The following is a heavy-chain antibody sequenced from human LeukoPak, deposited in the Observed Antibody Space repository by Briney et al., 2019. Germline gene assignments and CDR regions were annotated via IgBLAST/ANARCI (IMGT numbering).Heavy chain of an antibody. V-gene: IGHV4-59*01. D-gene: IGHD3-22*01. CDR1: GGSISSYY. Sequence: PSETLSLTCTVSGGSISSYYWSWIRQPPGKGLEWIGYIYYSGSTNYNPSLKSRVTISVDTSKNQFSLKLSSVTAADTAVYYCARDFGYYDSSDRYYYGMDVWRRGNTVTVSS. CDR2: IYYSGST. J-gene: IGHJ6*02. CDR3: ARDFGYYDSSDRYYYGMDV.